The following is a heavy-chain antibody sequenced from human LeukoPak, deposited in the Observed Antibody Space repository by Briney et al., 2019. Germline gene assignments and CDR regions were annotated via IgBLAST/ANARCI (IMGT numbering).Heavy chain of an antibody. D-gene: IGHD4-17*01. CDR2: IRSKANSYAT. CDR1: GFTFSGSA. V-gene: IGHV3-73*01. CDR3: TSLLHDYGDYENDY. Sequence: HPGGSLRLSCAASGFTFSGSAMHWVRQASGKGLEWVGRIRSKANSYATAYAASVKGRFTISRDDSKNTAYLQMNSLKTEDTAVYYCTSLLHDYGDYENDYWGQGTLVTVSS. J-gene: IGHJ4*02.